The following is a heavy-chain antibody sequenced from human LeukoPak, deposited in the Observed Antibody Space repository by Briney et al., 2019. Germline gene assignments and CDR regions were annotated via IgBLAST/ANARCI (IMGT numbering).Heavy chain of an antibody. V-gene: IGHV4-34*01. CDR1: GGSFSGYY. J-gene: IGHJ3*02. CDR2: MSHTGAT. Sequence: PSETLSLTCAVFGGSFSGYYWSWIRQSPEKGLEWIGEMSHTGATNYNPSLKSRVTVSVDTSKKQFSLNLRSVTAADTAVYYCARASFSSSLFYAFDIWGQGTMVTVSS. D-gene: IGHD6-6*01. CDR3: ARASFSSSLFYAFDI.